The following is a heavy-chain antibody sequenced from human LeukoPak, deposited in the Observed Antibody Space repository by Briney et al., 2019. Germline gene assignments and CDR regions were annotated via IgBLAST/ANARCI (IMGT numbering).Heavy chain of an antibody. CDR3: ARHAEYNSGWHFYLDH. CDR1: GVSTTNGIYY. CDR2: VHNVGGT. Sequence: PSETLSLTCTVSGVSTTNGIYYWAWIRQSPGKGLEWIGSVHNVGGTYYNLSLRSRVTMSIDTSKNQFSLRLNSVTAADTAVYYCARHAEYNSGWHFYLDHWGQGILVTASS. V-gene: IGHV4-39*01. D-gene: IGHD6-19*01. J-gene: IGHJ4*02.